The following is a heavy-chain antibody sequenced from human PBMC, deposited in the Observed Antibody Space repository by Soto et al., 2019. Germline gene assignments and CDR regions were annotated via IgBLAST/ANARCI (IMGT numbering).Heavy chain of an antibody. V-gene: IGHV3-23*01. CDR3: AKVGRARPNWAPPYYIDY. CDR2: ISGGGGGT. Sequence: GGSLRLSCAASGFTFSSYAMSWVRQAPGKGLEWVSSISGGGGGTYYADSVKGRFTFSRDNSKNTLYLQMNSLRAEDTAVYYCAKVGRARPNWAPPYYIDYWGQGTMVTVSS. J-gene: IGHJ4*02. D-gene: IGHD7-27*01. CDR1: GFTFSSYA.